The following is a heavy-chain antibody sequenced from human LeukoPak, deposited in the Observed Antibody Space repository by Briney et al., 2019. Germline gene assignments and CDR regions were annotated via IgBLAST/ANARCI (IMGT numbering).Heavy chain of an antibody. Sequence: GGSLRLSCAASGFTFSNAWMSWVRQAPGKGLEWVGRIKSKTDGGTTDYAAPVKGRFTISRDNSKNTLYLQMGSLRAEDMAVYYCARGGYDSSARYNWFDPWGQGTLVTVSS. J-gene: IGHJ5*02. V-gene: IGHV3-15*01. D-gene: IGHD3-22*01. CDR2: IKSKTDGGTT. CDR3: ARGGYDSSARYNWFDP. CDR1: GFTFSNAW.